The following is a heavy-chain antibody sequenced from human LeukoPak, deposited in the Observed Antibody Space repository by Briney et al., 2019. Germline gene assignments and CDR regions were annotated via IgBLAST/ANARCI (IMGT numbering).Heavy chain of an antibody. Sequence: SETLSLTCTVSGGSISSNKYYWGWIRQPPGKGLEWFGSIYYSGSTYYDPSLKSRVTISVDTSKNQFSLKLSSMTAADTAVYDRATPLSGGYHGLDIWGQKTKVTVSS. D-gene: IGHD1-26*01. CDR2: IYYSGST. CDR3: ATPLSGGYHGLDI. J-gene: IGHJ3*02. V-gene: IGHV4-39*01. CDR1: GGSISSNKYY.